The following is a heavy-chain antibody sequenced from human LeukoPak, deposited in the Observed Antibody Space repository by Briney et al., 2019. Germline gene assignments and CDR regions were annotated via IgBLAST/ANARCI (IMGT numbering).Heavy chain of an antibody. D-gene: IGHD4-17*01. CDR3: TATTRVWFDY. Sequence: GGSLRLSCAASGLTFSSYAMSWVRQAPGKGLEWVGRIKSKTDGGTTDYAAPVKGRFTISRDDSKNTLYLQMNSLKTEDTAVYYCTATTRVWFDYWGQGTLVTVSS. CDR1: GLTFSSYA. V-gene: IGHV3-15*01. J-gene: IGHJ4*02. CDR2: IKSKTDGGTT.